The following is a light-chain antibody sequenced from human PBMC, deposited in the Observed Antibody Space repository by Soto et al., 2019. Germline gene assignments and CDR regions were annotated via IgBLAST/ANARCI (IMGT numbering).Light chain of an antibody. CDR2: KAS. CDR3: QQYNRYPYT. V-gene: IGKV1-5*03. J-gene: IGKJ2*01. CDR1: KSITSW. Sequence: DVQMTQSPSTLSASVGDRVTITCRASKSITSWLAWYQQKPGKAPKLLIYKASTLESGVPSRFSGSGSGTEFTLTISSLQPDDFAHYYCQQYNRYPYTFGQGTKLEIK.